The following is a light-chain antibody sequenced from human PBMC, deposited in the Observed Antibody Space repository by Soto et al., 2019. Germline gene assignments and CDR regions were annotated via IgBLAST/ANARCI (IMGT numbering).Light chain of an antibody. CDR2: GAS. J-gene: IGKJ1*01. CDR1: QSVSSN. V-gene: IGKV3-15*01. Sequence: EVVLTQSPATMSLYPGEGATLSCRASQSVSSNLAWYQQKPGQAPRLLIYGASTRATGIPASFSGSGSGTEFTLTISSLQSEDLAVYYCRQYNNWPRTFGQGTKVEIK. CDR3: RQYNNWPRT.